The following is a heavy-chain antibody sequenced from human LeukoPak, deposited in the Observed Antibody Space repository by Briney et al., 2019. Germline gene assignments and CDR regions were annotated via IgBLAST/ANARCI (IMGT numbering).Heavy chain of an antibody. CDR1: GFTFSSNA. Sequence: GGSLRLSCAASGFTFSSNAMSWVRQAPGKGLEWVSSISGSDGSSDGSTYYADSVKGRFTISRDNSKNTLYLQMNSLRAEDTAVYYCAKDPMTTVTTVDSDWGQGTLVTVSS. CDR2: ISGSDGSSDGST. J-gene: IGHJ4*02. V-gene: IGHV3-23*01. CDR3: AKDPMTTVTTVDSD. D-gene: IGHD4-17*01.